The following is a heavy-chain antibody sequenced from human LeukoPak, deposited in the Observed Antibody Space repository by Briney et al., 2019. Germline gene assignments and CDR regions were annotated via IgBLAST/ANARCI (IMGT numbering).Heavy chain of an antibody. D-gene: IGHD6-13*01. Sequence: TGGSLRLSCAASGFTFSSYGMSWVRQAPGKGLEWVSTISGSGDSTYYADSVKGRFTISRDNSKNTLYLLMNSLRAEDTAVYYCAKVGKAGSLIPYYMDVWGKGTTVTVSS. CDR1: GFTFSSYG. CDR2: ISGSGDST. V-gene: IGHV3-23*01. J-gene: IGHJ6*03. CDR3: AKVGKAGSLIPYYMDV.